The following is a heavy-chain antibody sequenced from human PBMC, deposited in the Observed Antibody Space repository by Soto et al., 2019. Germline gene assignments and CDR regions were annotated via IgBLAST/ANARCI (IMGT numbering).Heavy chain of an antibody. CDR2: IYYSGST. CDR3: AIGSWNDIGDDYYYGMDV. V-gene: IGHV4-59*01. J-gene: IGHJ6*02. Sequence: QVQLQESGPGLVKPSETLSLTCTVSGGSISSYYWSWIRQPPGKGLEWIGYIYYSGSTNYNPSLKSRVTISVDTSKNQFSLKLSSVTAADTAVYYCAIGSWNDIGDDYYYGMDVWGQGTTVTVSS. CDR1: GGSISSYY. D-gene: IGHD1-1*01.